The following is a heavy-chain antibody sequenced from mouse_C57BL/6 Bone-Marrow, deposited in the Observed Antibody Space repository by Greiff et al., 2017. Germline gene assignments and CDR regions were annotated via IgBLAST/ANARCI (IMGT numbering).Heavy chain of an antibody. Sequence: EVKLVESGGDLVKPGGSLKLSCAASGFTFSSYGMSWVRQTPDKRLEWVATISSGGSYTYYPDSVKGRFTISRDNAKNTLYLQMGSLKSEDTAMYYCARRNRGYYFDYWGQGTTRTVSS. CDR1: GFTFSSYG. CDR2: ISSGGSYT. CDR3: ARRNRGYYFDY. J-gene: IGHJ2*01. V-gene: IGHV5-6*02.